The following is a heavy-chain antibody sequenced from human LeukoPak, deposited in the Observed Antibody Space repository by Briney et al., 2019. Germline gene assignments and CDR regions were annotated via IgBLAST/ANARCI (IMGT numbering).Heavy chain of an antibody. V-gene: IGHV1-2*02. J-gene: IGHJ6*03. CDR1: GYTFTGYY. Sequence: ASVKVSCKASGYTFTGYYMHWVRQAPGQGLEWMGWINPNSGGTNYAQKFQGRVTMTRDTSISTAYMELSRLRSDDTAVYYCARDLHGSGSLYYYMDVWGKGTTVTISS. CDR2: INPNSGGT. CDR3: ARDLHGSGSLYYYMDV. D-gene: IGHD3-10*01.